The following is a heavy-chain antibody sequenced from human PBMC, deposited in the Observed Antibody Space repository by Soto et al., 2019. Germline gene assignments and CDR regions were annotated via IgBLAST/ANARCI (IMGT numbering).Heavy chain of an antibody. CDR2: IKSKTDGGTT. CDR1: GFTFSSAW. CDR3: TGTMATGY. Sequence: EVQLVESGGGLVQPGGCLRHSCAASGFTFSSAWMSWVRQALGKGLEWVGRIKSKTDGGTTDYAAPVKDRFTISRDDSKDTLYLQMNSLKTEDTAVYYCTGTMATGYWGQGTLVTVSS. V-gene: IGHV3-15*01. D-gene: IGHD5-12*01. J-gene: IGHJ4*02.